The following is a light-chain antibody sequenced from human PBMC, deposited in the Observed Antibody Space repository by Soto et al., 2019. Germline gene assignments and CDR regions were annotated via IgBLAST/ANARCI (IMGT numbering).Light chain of an antibody. J-gene: IGLJ3*02. CDR3: AAWDGSLRGRV. CDR2: ATD. V-gene: IGLV1-47*01. Sequence: QSVLTQPPSASGAPGQTVTISCSVRPSSFRSESVCWYRHIPETAPKLIIYATDQRPSGVPDRFSGFKSGTSASLAISGLRAEDEADYYCAAWDGSLRGRVFGGGTKLTVL. CDR1: PSSFRSES.